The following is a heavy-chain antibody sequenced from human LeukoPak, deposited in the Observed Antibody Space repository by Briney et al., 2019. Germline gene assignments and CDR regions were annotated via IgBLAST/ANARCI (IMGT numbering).Heavy chain of an antibody. J-gene: IGHJ4*02. CDR2: ISGSGGST. CDR1: GFTFSSYA. Sequence: GGSLRLSCAASGFTFSSYAMSWVRQAPGKGLEWVSAISGSGGSTYYADSVKGRFTISRDNSKNTLYLQMNSLRAEDTAVYYCASPGGGYVWGSYRQFDYWGQGTLVTVSS. V-gene: IGHV3-23*01. CDR3: ASPGGGYVWGSYRQFDY. D-gene: IGHD3-16*02.